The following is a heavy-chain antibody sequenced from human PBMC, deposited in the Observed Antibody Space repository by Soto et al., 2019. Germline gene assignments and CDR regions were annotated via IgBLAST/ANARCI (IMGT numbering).Heavy chain of an antibody. Sequence: EVQLVQSGAEVKKPGESLKISCKASGYSFTTYWIGWLRQVPGKGLVCMGIIYPGDSDARYSPSFQGQVTISADKSINTAYLQWSSLKASDTALYYCAGQREADCSIGRCPFDYWGQGCLVTVSS. D-gene: IGHD2-2*01. CDR3: AGQREADCSIGRCPFDY. CDR1: GYSFTTYW. J-gene: IGHJ4*02. V-gene: IGHV5-51*01. CDR2: IYPGDSDA.